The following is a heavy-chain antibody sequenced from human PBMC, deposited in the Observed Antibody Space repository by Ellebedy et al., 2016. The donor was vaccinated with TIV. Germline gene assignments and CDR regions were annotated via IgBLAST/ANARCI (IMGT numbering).Heavy chain of an antibody. J-gene: IGHJ4*02. D-gene: IGHD6-19*01. CDR1: GFTFSSYA. V-gene: IGHV3-23*01. CDR2: ISGSGGST. CDR3: AKRGSLSVAGMGFDY. Sequence: GGSLRLXCAASGFTFSSYAMSWVRQAPGKGLEWVSAISGSGGSTYYADSVKGRFTISRYNSKNTVFLQMNNLRADDTAVYYCAKRGSLSVAGMGFDYWGQGTLVTVSS.